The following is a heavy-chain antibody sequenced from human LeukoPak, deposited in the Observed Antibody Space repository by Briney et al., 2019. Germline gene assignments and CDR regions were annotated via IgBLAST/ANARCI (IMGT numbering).Heavy chain of an antibody. V-gene: IGHV3-74*01. Sequence: GGSLRLSCTASGFTLRNYWMHWVRQVPGKRLVWVSRISGDGSVTNYADSVQGRFTISRDNAKNILYLQINSLRSEDTAVYYCARYSSSSGGASYYLDYWGQGTLVTVSS. CDR3: ARYSSSSGGASYYLDY. D-gene: IGHD6-6*01. CDR2: ISGDGSVT. CDR1: GFTLRNYW. J-gene: IGHJ4*02.